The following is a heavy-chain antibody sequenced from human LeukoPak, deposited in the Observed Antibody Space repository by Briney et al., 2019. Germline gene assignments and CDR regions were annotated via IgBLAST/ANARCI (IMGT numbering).Heavy chain of an antibody. CDR3: AKEYDYVWGSYRYYFDY. J-gene: IGHJ4*02. CDR1: GFTFSSSG. V-gene: IGHV3-33*06. Sequence: GRSLRLSCAASGFTFSSSGMDWVRQAPGKGLEWVAVIWYDGSNKYYADSVKGRFTISRDNSKNTLYLQMNSLRAEDTAVYYCAKEYDYVWGSYRYYFDYWGQGTLVTVSS. D-gene: IGHD3-16*02. CDR2: IWYDGSNK.